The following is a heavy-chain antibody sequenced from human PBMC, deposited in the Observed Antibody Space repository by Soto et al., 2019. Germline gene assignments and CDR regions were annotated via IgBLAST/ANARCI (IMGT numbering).Heavy chain of an antibody. CDR2: ISGSGGST. Sequence: TGGSLRLSCAASGFTFSSYAMSWVRQAPGKGLEWVSAISGSGGSTYYADSVKGRFTISRDNSKNTLYLQMNSLRAEDTAVYYCAKGTITMIVVVTPHYFDYWGQGTLVTVSS. J-gene: IGHJ4*02. CDR3: AKGTITMIVVVTPHYFDY. D-gene: IGHD3-22*01. CDR1: GFTFSSYA. V-gene: IGHV3-23*01.